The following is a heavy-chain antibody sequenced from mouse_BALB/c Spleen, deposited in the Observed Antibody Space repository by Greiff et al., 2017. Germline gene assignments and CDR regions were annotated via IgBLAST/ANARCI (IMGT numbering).Heavy chain of an antibody. CDR1: GFTFSGFG. CDR2: ISSGSSTI. J-gene: IGHJ2*01. CDR3: ARGRDQDFDY. V-gene: IGHV5-17*02. Sequence: EVKLVESGGGLVQPGGSRKLSCAASGFTFSGFGMHWVRQAPEKGLEWVGYISSGSSTIYYADTVKGRFTISRDNPKNTLFLQMTSLRSEDTAMYYCARGRDQDFDYWGQGTTLTVSS.